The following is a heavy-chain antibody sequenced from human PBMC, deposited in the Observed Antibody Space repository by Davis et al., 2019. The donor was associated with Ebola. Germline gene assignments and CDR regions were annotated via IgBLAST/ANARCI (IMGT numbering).Heavy chain of an antibody. CDR2: TYYNSKWYN. V-gene: IGHV6-1*01. CDR1: GDSVSSGSAA. J-gene: IGHJ6*04. Sequence: HSQTLSLTCSISGDSVSSGSAAWNCIRQSPSRGLEWPGRTYYNSKWYNDYAVSVKSRITINPDTSKNQFSLQLNSVTPEDTGLYYCARGWFRGSMDVWGEGTTVTVSS. D-gene: IGHD3-10*01. CDR3: ARGWFRGSMDV.